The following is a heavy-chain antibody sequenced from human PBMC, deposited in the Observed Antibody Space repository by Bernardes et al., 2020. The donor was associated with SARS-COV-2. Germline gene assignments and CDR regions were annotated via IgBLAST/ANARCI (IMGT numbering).Heavy chain of an antibody. CDR1: GFTFSSYW. D-gene: IGHD4-17*01. Sequence: GGSLRLSCVASGFTFSSYWMSWVRQAPGKGLEWVANMNQDGSEKHYVDSAKGRFTITRDNAKNSLYLQMNSLRAEDTAVYYCATDDDTVTTAFDYWGQGTLVTVSS. CDR2: MNQDGSEK. V-gene: IGHV3-7*01. CDR3: ATDDDTVTTAFDY. J-gene: IGHJ4*02.